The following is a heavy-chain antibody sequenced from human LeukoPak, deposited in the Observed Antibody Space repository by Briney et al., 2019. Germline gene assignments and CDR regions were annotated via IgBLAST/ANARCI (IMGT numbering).Heavy chain of an antibody. CDR1: GGSISSYY. CDR3: ARFRGSSWPNRKYYFDY. Sequence: SETLSLTCTVSGGSISSYYWSWIRQPPGKGLEWIGYIYYSGSTNYNPSLKSRVTISVDTSKNQFSLKLSPVTAADTAVYYCARFRGSSWPNRKYYFDYWGQGTLVTVSS. D-gene: IGHD6-13*01. J-gene: IGHJ4*02. CDR2: IYYSGST. V-gene: IGHV4-59*01.